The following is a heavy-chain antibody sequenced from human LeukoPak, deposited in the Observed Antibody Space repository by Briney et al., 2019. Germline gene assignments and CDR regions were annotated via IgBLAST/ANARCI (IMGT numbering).Heavy chain of an antibody. CDR3: ARVTFNGVVTPDYFDY. J-gene: IGHJ4*02. D-gene: IGHD2-21*02. Sequence: ASVKVSCKASGYTFTSYAMHWVRQAPGQRLEWMGWINAGNGNTKYSQKFQGRVTITRDTSASTAYMELSSLRPEDTAVYYCARVTFNGVVTPDYFDYWGQGTLVTVSS. CDR1: GYTFTSYA. V-gene: IGHV1-3*01. CDR2: INAGNGNT.